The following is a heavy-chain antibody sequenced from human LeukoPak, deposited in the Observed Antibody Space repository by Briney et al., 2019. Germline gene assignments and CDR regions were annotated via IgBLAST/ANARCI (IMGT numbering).Heavy chain of an antibody. CDR3: TRAPSDKEIYYYYMDV. CDR2: IRSKAYGGTT. Sequence: GGSLRLSCTASGFTFGDYAMSWVRQAPGKGLEWVGFIRSKAYGGTTEYAASVKGRFTISRDDSKSIAYLQMNSLKTEDTAVYYCTRAPSDKEIYYYYMDVWGKGTTVTVSS. V-gene: IGHV3-49*04. CDR1: GFTFGDYA. J-gene: IGHJ6*03.